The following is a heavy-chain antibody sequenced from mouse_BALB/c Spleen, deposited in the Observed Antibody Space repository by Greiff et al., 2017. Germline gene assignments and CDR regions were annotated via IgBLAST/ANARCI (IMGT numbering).Heavy chain of an antibody. V-gene: IGHV5-12-1*01. CDR1: GFAFSSYD. Sequence: EVQLVESGGGLVKPGGSLKLSCAASGFAFSSYDMSWVRQTPEKRLEWVAYISSGGGSTYYPDTVKGRFTISRDNAKNTLYLQMSSLKSEDTAMYYCARHELDVWGAGTTVTVSS. CDR3: ARHELDV. D-gene: IGHD4-1*01. J-gene: IGHJ1*01. CDR2: ISSGGGST.